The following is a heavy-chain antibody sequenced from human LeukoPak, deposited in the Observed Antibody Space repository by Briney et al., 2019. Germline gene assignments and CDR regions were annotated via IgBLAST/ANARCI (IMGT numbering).Heavy chain of an antibody. J-gene: IGHJ4*02. CDR3: ASTKPGGNSFDY. V-gene: IGHV4-61*05. Sequence: SETLSLTCTVSGGSISSSSYYWSWIRQPPGKGLDWIGYIDYSGDTNYNPSLKSRVTMSVHTSKNQFSLMLSSVTAADTAVYYCASTKPGGNSFDYWGRGTLVTVSS. CDR2: IDYSGDT. D-gene: IGHD4-23*01. CDR1: GGSISSSSYY.